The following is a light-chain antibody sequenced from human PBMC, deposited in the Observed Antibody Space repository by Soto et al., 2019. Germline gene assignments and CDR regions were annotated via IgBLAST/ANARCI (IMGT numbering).Light chain of an antibody. CDR3: CSYAGSSPYVV. J-gene: IGLJ2*01. CDR1: SSDVGSYNL. Sequence: QSALTQPASVSGSPGQSITISCTGTSSDVGSYNLVSWYQQHPGKAPKLMIYEGSKRPSGVSNRSSGSKSGNTASLTISGLQAEDEADYYCCSYAGSSPYVVFGGGTQLTVL. V-gene: IGLV2-23*01. CDR2: EGS.